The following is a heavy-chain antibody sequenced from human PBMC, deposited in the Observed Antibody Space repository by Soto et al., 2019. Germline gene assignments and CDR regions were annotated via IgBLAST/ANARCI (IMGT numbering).Heavy chain of an antibody. Sequence: PSETLSLTCAVYGGSFSGYYWSWIRQPPGKGLEWIGEINHSGSTNYNPSLKSRVTISVDTSKNQFSLKLSSVTAADTAVYYCARGDYDSSGYYRYYYYYGMDVWGQGTTDTVSS. CDR2: INHSGST. V-gene: IGHV4-34*01. CDR3: ARGDYDSSGYYRYYYYYGMDV. J-gene: IGHJ6*02. D-gene: IGHD3-22*01. CDR1: GGSFSGYY.